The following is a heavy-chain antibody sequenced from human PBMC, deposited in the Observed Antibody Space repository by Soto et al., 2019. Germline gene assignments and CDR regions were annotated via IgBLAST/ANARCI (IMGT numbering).Heavy chain of an antibody. Sequence: SETLSLTSTVSGDSIAVVGYGSCIRQFGGRGLEWIGCISSSGSTYYNPALNNRISLSLDTSQNQFSLKLLSVTAADTVIYYCARSGVTGIVIPSHWFDPWGQGTLVTVYS. CDR3: ARSGVTGIVIPSHWFDP. CDR2: ISSSGST. V-gene: IGHV4-31*03. CDR1: GDSIAVVGY. J-gene: IGHJ5*02. D-gene: IGHD2-21*02.